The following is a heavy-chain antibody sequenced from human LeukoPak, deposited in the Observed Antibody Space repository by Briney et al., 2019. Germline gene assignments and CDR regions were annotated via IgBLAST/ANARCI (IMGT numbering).Heavy chain of an antibody. CDR1: GGSFSGYY. V-gene: IGHV4-34*01. J-gene: IGHJ6*03. CDR2: INHSGST. D-gene: IGHD2-15*01. CDR3: ASFYCSGGSCYQYFSYYYMDV. Sequence: ETLSLTCAVYGGSFSGYYWSWIRQPPGKGLEWIGEINHSGSTNYNPSLKSRVTISVDTSKNQFSLKLNSVTAADTAVYYCASFYCSGGSCYQYFSYYYMDVWGKGTTVTISS.